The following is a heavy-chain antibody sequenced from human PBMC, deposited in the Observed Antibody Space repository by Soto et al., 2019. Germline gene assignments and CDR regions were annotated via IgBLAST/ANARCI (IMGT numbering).Heavy chain of an antibody. Sequence: QVQLQESGPGLVKSSQTLSLTCTVSGGSLVSGGYYWTWIRQHPGRGLEWLGYIYHTGKTYYNPSLWSGLTMSIETPKNQCSLTLRCVFAAETAVYYCVRDGHNNWNYIVPWGQGTLVTVSS. CDR2: IYHTGKT. CDR3: VRDGHNNWNYIVP. J-gene: IGHJ5*02. D-gene: IGHD1-7*01. V-gene: IGHV4-31*03. CDR1: GGSLVSGGYY.